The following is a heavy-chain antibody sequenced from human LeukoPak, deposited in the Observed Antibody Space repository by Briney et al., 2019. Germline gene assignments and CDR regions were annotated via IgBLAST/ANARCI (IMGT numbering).Heavy chain of an antibody. CDR3: ARDEGYSSSSPFDY. Sequence: PGGSLRLSCAASGFTFSSYSMTWVRQAPGKGLEWVSYISSSSSTIYYADSVKGRFTISRDNAKNSLYLQMNSLRAEDTAVYYCARDEGYSSSSPFDYWGQGTLVTVSS. V-gene: IGHV3-48*01. CDR1: GFTFSSYS. CDR2: ISSSSSTI. J-gene: IGHJ4*02. D-gene: IGHD6-6*01.